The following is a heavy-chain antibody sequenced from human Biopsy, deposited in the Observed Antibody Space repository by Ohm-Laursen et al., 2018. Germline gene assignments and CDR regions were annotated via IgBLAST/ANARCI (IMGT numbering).Heavy chain of an antibody. CDR2: ISSSSNFI. J-gene: IGHJ6*02. D-gene: IGHD2-2*01. CDR1: GLTFSRYS. CDR3: ARVLLPAAAEHYGMDV. Sequence: SLRLSCTASGLTFSRYSMHWVRQAPGKGLEWVSSISSSSNFIYYGDSVKGRFTISRDNAKNSLYLQMNSLRAEDTAVYYCARVLLPAAAEHYGMDVWGQGTTVTVSS. V-gene: IGHV3-21*01.